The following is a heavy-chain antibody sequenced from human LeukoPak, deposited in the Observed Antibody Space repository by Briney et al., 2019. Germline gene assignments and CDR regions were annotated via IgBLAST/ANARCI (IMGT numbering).Heavy chain of an antibody. CDR1: GFTFSSYS. D-gene: IGHD3-22*01. V-gene: IGHV3-30*18. CDR3: AKDDYYDTSGYRD. Sequence: PGGSLRLSCAASGFTFSSYSMNWVRQAPGKGLEWVAVISYDVGKKYYADSVKGRFTISRDNSKNTLYLRMNSLRAEDTAVYYCAKDDYYDTSGYRDWGQGTLVTVSS. J-gene: IGHJ4*02. CDR2: ISYDVGKK.